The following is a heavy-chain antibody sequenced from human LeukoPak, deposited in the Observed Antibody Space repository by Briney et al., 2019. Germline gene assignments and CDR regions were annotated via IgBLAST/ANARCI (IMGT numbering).Heavy chain of an antibody. CDR2: ISWNSGSI. V-gene: IGHV3-9*01. CDR1: GFTFDDYA. D-gene: IGHD3-22*01. Sequence: GRSLRLSCAASGFTFDDYAMHWVRQAPGKGLEWVSGISWNSGSIGYADSVKGRFTISRDNAKNSLYLQMNSLRAEDTALYYCAKDVFDSSGPLGAFDIWGQGTMVTVSS. J-gene: IGHJ3*02. CDR3: AKDVFDSSGPLGAFDI.